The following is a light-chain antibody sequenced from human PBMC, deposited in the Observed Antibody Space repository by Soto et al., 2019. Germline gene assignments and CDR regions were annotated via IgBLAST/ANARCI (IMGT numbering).Light chain of an antibody. Sequence: DIVMTQSPLSLPVTPGEPASISCRSSQSLLHSNGYNYLDWYLQKPGQSPQLLIYLGSNRASGVPDRFSGSGSGTDFTLTISSLQPEDFATYYCQQSYSTGFTFGPGTKVDNK. J-gene: IGKJ3*01. CDR2: LGS. CDR1: QSLLHSNGYNY. CDR3: QQSYSTGFT. V-gene: IGKV2-28*01.